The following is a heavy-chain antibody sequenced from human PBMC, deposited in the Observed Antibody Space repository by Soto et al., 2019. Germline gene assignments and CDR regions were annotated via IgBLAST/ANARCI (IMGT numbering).Heavy chain of an antibody. CDR1: GGSISSYY. J-gene: IGHJ4*02. CDR2: IYYSGST. V-gene: IGHV4-59*01. D-gene: IGHD6-6*01. CDR3: ARTHGDIAAQEY. Sequence: SSETPSLTCTVSGGSISSYYWSWIRQPPGKGLEWIGYIYYSGSTNYNPSLKSRVTISVDTSKNQFSLKLSSVTAADTAVYYCARTHGDIAAQEYWGQGTLVTVSS.